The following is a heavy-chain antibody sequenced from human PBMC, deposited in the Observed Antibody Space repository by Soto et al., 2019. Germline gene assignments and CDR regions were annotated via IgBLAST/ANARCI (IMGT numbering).Heavy chain of an antibody. CDR3: ARDLGGCSAGSCRYNWLDS. J-gene: IGHJ5*01. CDR2: IIPFYGTA. V-gene: IGHV1-69*06. D-gene: IGHD2-15*01. CDR1: GDTFTKYA. Sequence: QVQLVQSGAEVKKPGASVKVSCKASGDTFTKYAISWVRQAPGQGLEWMGGIIPFYGTAHYAENFQDRVTIFADTSTRTADMELSSLRPEDTAVYYCARDLGGCSAGSCRYNWLDSWGQGTLVTVSS.